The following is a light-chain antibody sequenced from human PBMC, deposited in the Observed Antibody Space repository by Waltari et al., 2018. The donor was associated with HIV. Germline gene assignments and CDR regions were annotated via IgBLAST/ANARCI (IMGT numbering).Light chain of an antibody. CDR3: SSYLSSSSRV. Sequence: QSALTQPASVSGSPGQSITISCTGTSSDFGFYNFVSWYQHHPGQAPKLIIFDVSKGPSGVSYRFSASKSDNTASLTISGLQAEDEADYYCSSYLSSSSRVFGTGTKVTVL. CDR1: SSDFGFYNF. J-gene: IGLJ1*01. CDR2: DVS. V-gene: IGLV2-14*03.